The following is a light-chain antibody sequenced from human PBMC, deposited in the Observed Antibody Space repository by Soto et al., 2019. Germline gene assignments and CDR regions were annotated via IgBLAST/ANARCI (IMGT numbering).Light chain of an antibody. J-gene: IGKJ4*01. CDR1: QSVDRN. V-gene: IGKV3-15*01. CDR3: QQFERWPLT. CDR2: GAV. Sequence: EIVMTQSPATLSVSSGESATLSCRASQSVDRNLAWYQQKPGQSPSLLIYGAVIRATGIPARFSGAGSGTDFTLTISTLQSEDFGVYYCQQFERWPLTFGGGTKVEI.